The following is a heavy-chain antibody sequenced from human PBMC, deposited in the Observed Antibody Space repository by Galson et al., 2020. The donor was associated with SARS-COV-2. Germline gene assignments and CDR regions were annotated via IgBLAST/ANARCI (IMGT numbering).Heavy chain of an antibody. Sequence: GGSLRLSCAASAFTFSTSWMAWVRQAPGKGLEWVANINQHGSEKYYVDSVKGRFTISRDNTKNSLYLQMSSLRAEDTAVYYCARVLGGVYDSSGYAQNWFDPWGQGTLVTVSS. CDR3: ARVLGGVYDSSGYAQNWFDP. CDR2: INQHGSEK. V-gene: IGHV3-7*05. D-gene: IGHD3-22*01. CDR1: AFTFSTSW. J-gene: IGHJ5*02.